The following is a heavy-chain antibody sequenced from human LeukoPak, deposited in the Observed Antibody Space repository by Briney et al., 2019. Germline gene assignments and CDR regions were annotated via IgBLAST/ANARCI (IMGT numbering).Heavy chain of an antibody. CDR2: ISGSGGST. CDR3: AKGHIVVVLAANFAY. V-gene: IGHV3-23*01. J-gene: IGHJ4*02. CDR1: GFTFSSYA. D-gene: IGHD2-15*01. Sequence: GGSLRLSCAASGFTFSSYAMSWVRQAPGKGLEWVSAISGSGGSTYYADSVKGRFTISRDNSKNTLYLQMNSLRAEDTAVYYCAKGHIVVVLAANFAYWGQGTLVTASS.